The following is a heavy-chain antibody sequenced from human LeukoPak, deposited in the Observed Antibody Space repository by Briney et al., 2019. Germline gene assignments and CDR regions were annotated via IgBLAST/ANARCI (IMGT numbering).Heavy chain of an antibody. V-gene: IGHV4-59*01. Sequence: SETLSLTCTVSGVSISNFYWSWIRQPPGKKLEWIGYINYSGSTTYNPSLKRRVNISVDTSKNQFSLKVKSVTAADTAVYYCARERGEHGSGDFNYWGQGTLVTVSS. D-gene: IGHD3-10*01. CDR1: GVSISNFY. CDR3: ARERGEHGSGDFNY. CDR2: INYSGST. J-gene: IGHJ4*02.